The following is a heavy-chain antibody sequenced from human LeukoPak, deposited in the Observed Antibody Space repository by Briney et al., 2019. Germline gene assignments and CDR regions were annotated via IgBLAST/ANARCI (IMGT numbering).Heavy chain of an antibody. D-gene: IGHD3-3*01. CDR1: GLTFSSYA. V-gene: IGHV3-23*01. CDR2: ISGSSGHT. J-gene: IGHJ4*02. CDR3: AKVGLSEMEWLLYSDH. Sequence: GGSLRLSCAASGLTFSSYAMSWVRQAPGKGLEWVSAISGSSGHTYYADSVKGRFTISRDNSKNTLYLQMNSLRAEDTAVYYCAKVGLSEMEWLLYSDHWGQGTLVTVSS.